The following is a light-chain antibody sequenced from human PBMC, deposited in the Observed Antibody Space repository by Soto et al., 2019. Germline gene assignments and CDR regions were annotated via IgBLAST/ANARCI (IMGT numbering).Light chain of an antibody. J-gene: IGLJ7*01. Sequence: QAVVTQPPSVSGAPGQRVTISCTGTSSNIGAGYDVHWYQQLPGTAPKLLIYGNIDRPSGVPDRFSGSKSGTSASLAITGLQAEDEADYYCQSFDSRLSGWVFGGGTQLTVL. V-gene: IGLV1-40*01. CDR1: SSNIGAGYD. CDR3: QSFDSRLSGWV. CDR2: GNI.